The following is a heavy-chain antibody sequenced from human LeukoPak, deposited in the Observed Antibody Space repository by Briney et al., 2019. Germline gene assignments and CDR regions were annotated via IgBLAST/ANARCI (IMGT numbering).Heavy chain of an antibody. CDR3: AKGNGYYGSGTYGMDV. J-gene: IGHJ6*02. Sequence: GGSLRLSCVGSGFTFRSHAMSWVRQAPEKGLEFVSGIYENGGTTYYADSVKGRFSISRDNSKNTLYLQMDSLGGEDTAVYYCAKGNGYYGSGTYGMDVWGQGTTVTVSS. CDR1: GFTFRSHA. CDR2: IYENGGTT. D-gene: IGHD3-10*01. V-gene: IGHV3-23*01.